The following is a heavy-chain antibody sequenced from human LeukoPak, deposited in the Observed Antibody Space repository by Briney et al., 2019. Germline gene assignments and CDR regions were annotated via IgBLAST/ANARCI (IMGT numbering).Heavy chain of an antibody. Sequence: PGGSLRLSCAASGFTVSSNYMSWGRQAPGKGLEWVSLIYSDDSTYYADSVKGRFTISRDTSKNTLYLQMNSLRAEDTAVYYCAREFDGGSYLSVGDAFDIWGQGTMVIVSS. CDR3: AREFDGGSYLSVGDAFDI. V-gene: IGHV3-53*01. D-gene: IGHD1-26*01. CDR1: GFTVSSNY. CDR2: IYSDDST. J-gene: IGHJ3*02.